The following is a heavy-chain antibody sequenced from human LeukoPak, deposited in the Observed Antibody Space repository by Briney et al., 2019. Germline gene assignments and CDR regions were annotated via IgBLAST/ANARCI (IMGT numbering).Heavy chain of an antibody. CDR2: VSGDSRNT. CDR1: GXTFDDFA. D-gene: IGHD3-3*01. Sequence: PGGSLRLSCAASGXTFDDFAMHWVRQAPGKGLEWVSLVSGDSRNTYYADSVKGRFTISRDNSKNSLYLQMNSLRTEDTALYYCAKDISETDFWSDSQYGMDVWGQGTTVTVSS. CDR3: AKDISETDFWSDSQYGMDV. J-gene: IGHJ6*02. V-gene: IGHV3-43*02.